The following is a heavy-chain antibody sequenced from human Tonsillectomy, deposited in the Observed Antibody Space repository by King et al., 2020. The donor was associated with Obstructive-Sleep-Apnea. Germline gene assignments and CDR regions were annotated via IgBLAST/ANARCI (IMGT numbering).Heavy chain of an antibody. CDR3: LYYDILTGYFAY. V-gene: IGHV3-73*01. CDR1: GFTFSGSA. D-gene: IGHD3-9*01. J-gene: IGHJ4*02. Sequence: VQLVESGGGLVQPGGSLKLSCAASGFTFSGSAMQWVRQASGRGLEWVGRIRSKTYNYAATYAASVKGRFTISRDESRNTAYLQMNSLKIQDTAVYYCLYYDILTGYFAYWGQGTLVTVSS. CDR2: IRSKTYNYAA.